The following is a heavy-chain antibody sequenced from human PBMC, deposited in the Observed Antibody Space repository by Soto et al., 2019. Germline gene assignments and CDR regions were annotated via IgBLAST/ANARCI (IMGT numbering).Heavy chain of an antibody. CDR1: GFTFSSYS. V-gene: IGHV3-48*02. D-gene: IGHD6-25*01. CDR2: ISSHSSTL. J-gene: IGHJ5*02. Sequence: GVSLRLSCVVSGFTFSSYSMNWVRQAPGKGLEWVSYISSHSSTLYYADSVKGRFTISRDNAENSLYLQMNSLREEDTAVYYCARDCSGNLDLNWLDPWGKGTRCSVSS. CDR3: ARDCSGNLDLNWLDP.